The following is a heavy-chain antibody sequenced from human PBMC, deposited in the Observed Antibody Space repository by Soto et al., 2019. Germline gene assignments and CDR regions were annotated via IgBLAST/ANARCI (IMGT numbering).Heavy chain of an antibody. V-gene: IGHV3-30*18. Sequence: GGSLRLSCAASGFTFSSYDMHWVRQAPGKGLEWVAVISYDGSNKYYADSVKGRFTISRDNSKNTLYLQMNSLRAEDTAVYYCAKEIDFWSGSIDYWGQGTLVTVSS. CDR2: ISYDGSNK. CDR1: GFTFSSYD. CDR3: AKEIDFWSGSIDY. D-gene: IGHD3-3*01. J-gene: IGHJ4*02.